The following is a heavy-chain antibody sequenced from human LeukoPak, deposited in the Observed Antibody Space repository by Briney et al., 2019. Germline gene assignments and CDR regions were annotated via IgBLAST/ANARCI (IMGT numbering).Heavy chain of an antibody. CDR3: ARFSGRN. V-gene: IGHV3-33*08. D-gene: IGHD2-15*01. CDR2: IQYDGVDK. CDR1: GFTFSAYG. J-gene: IGHJ4*02. Sequence: GGSLRLSCAASGFTFSAYGMHWVRQAPGKGLEWVAFIQYDGVDKFYVDSVKGRFTISRDNSKNALYLQMGSLRAEGTAVYYCARFSGRNWGQGTLVTVSS.